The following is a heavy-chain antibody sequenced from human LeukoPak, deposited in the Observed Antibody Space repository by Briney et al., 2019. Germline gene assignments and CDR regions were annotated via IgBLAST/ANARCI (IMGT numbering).Heavy chain of an antibody. J-gene: IGHJ5*02. CDR3: ARGQSYRKSQNWFGP. D-gene: IGHD4-11*01. CDR2: ISTSGNI. Sequence: SETLSLTCTVSGSSMNGFQWSWIRQPAGKGLEWIGRISTSGNINYTPSLKSRVTMSVDTSKNQFSLKLTSVTAVDAAVYFCARGQSYRKSQNWFGPWGQGTLVTVSS. CDR1: GSSMNGFQ. V-gene: IGHV4-4*07.